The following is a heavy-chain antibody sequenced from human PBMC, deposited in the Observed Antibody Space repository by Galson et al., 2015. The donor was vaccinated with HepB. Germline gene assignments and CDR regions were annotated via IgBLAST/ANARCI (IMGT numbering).Heavy chain of an antibody. J-gene: IGHJ4*02. Sequence: SVKVSCKASGYSFTTYYMHWVRQAPGQGLEWMGLINPSGGSTSYARKFQGRVTMTRDPSTSTVYMELSSLISEDTAVYYCARDSGYALNYWGQGTLVIVSS. V-gene: IGHV1-46*01. D-gene: IGHD5-12*01. CDR1: GYSFTTYY. CDR3: ARDSGYALNY. CDR2: INPSGGST.